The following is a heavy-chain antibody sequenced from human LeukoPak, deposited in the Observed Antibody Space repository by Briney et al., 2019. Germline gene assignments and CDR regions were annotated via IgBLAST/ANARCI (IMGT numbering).Heavy chain of an antibody. J-gene: IGHJ4*02. Sequence: GSLRLSCAASGFTLSSHSMTWVRQAPGKGLEWVSSISSSTSYVYYADSVKGRFTISRDNAKNSLYLQMNSLRAEDTAVYYCAKGRHYGSGSYYYFDYWGQGTLVTVSS. V-gene: IGHV3-21*01. CDR1: GFTLSSHS. CDR3: AKGRHYGSGSYYYFDY. CDR2: ISSSTSYV. D-gene: IGHD3-10*01.